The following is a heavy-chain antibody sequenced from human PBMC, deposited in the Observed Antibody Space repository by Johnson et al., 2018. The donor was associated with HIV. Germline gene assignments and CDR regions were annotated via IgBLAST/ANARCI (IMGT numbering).Heavy chain of an antibody. CDR3: ARDSSNSFRFEMYAFDI. CDR1: GFTFSSYA. D-gene: IGHD6-6*01. Sequence: QVQLVESGGGVVQPGGSLRLSCAASGFTFSSYAMHWVRQAPGKGLEWVAFIRYDGSNNYYADSVKGRFTISRDNSKNTLYLQMNSLRPEDTAVYYCARDSSNSFRFEMYAFDIWGQGTMVTVSS. V-gene: IGHV3-30*02. CDR2: IRYDGSNN. J-gene: IGHJ3*02.